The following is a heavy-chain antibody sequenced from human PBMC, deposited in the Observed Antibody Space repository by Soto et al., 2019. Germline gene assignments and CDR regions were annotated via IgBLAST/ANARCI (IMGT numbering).Heavy chain of an antibody. CDR1: GYSISSSNW. CDR2: IYSSGVT. Sequence: SETLSLTCAVSGYSISSSNWWGWIRQPPGKGLEWIGYIYSSGVTYYEPSLKSRVTMSVDMSKNQFSLRLSSVTAADTAVYYCATKPNGLYYFDYWGQGALVTVSS. J-gene: IGHJ4*02. V-gene: IGHV4-28*01. CDR3: ATKPNGLYYFDY. D-gene: IGHD2-8*01.